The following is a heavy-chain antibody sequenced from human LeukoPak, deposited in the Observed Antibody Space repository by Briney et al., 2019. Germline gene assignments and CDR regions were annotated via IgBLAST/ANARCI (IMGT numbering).Heavy chain of an antibody. Sequence: SETLSLTCTVSGGSISSYYWSWIRQPPGKGLEWIGYIYYSGSTNYNPSLKSRVTISVDTSKNQFSLKLSSVTAADTAVYYCARETPYGTVTTHAFDYWGQGTLVTVSS. D-gene: IGHD4-17*01. J-gene: IGHJ4*02. CDR2: IYYSGST. CDR1: GGSISSYY. CDR3: ARETPYGTVTTHAFDY. V-gene: IGHV4-59*12.